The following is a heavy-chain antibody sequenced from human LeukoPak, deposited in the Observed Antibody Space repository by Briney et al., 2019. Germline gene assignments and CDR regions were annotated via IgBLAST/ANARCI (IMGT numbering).Heavy chain of an antibody. CDR3: AKAQPLRYYYMDV. J-gene: IGHJ6*03. V-gene: IGHV3-33*06. Sequence: SGGSLRLSCAASGFTFSSYGMHWVRQAPGKGLEWVAVIWYDGSNKYYADSVKGRFTISRDNSKNTLYLQMNSLRAEDTAVYYCAKAQPLRYYYMDVWGKGTTVTVSS. CDR2: IWYDGSNK. CDR1: GFTFSSYG. D-gene: IGHD1-14*01.